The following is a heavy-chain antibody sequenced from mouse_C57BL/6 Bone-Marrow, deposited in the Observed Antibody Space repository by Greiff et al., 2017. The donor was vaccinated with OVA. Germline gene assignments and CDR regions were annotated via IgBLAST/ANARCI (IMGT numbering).Heavy chain of an antibody. CDR1: GYTFTDYY. CDR3: VLRRTGGVFAY. V-gene: IGHV1-19*01. Sequence: VQLQQSGPVLVKPGASVKMSCKASGYTFTDYYMNWVKQSHGKSLEWIGVINPYNGGTSYNQKFKGKATLTVDKSSSTAYMGLNSLTSEDSAVYYCVLRRTGGVFAYWGQGTLVTVSA. J-gene: IGHJ3*01. D-gene: IGHD2-12*01. CDR2: INPYNGGT.